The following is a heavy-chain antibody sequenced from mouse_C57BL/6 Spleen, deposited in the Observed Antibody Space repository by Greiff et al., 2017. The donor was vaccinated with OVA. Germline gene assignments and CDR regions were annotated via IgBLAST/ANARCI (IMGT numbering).Heavy chain of an antibody. J-gene: IGHJ1*03. CDR1: GYTFTSYW. V-gene: IGHV1-69*01. Sequence: VQLQQPGAELVMPGASVKLSCKASGYTFTSYWMHWVKQRPGQGLEWIGEIDPSDSYTNYNQKFKGKSTLTVDKSSSTAYMQLSSLTSEDSAVYYCARYYGSSYGYFDVWGTGTKVTVSS. CDR2: IDPSDSYT. D-gene: IGHD1-1*01. CDR3: ARYYGSSYGYFDV.